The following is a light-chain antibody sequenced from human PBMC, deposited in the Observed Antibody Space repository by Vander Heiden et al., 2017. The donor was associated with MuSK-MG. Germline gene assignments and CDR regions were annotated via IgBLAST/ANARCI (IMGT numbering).Light chain of an antibody. Sequence: NFMLTQRHSVSESPGKPVTLSCTRSSGIVGSKDVQCYQQRPGTSPVIVLYDGNKRRSRVPDRFSCSIDSSSNSASLTISGLRAEDEADYYCQSVDYSNTVIFGGGTKLTVL. CDR2: DGN. CDR3: QSVDYSNTVI. J-gene: IGLJ2*01. V-gene: IGLV6-57*01. CDR1: SGIVGSKD.